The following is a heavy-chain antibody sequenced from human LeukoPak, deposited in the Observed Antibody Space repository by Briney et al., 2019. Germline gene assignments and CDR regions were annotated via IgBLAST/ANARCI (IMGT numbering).Heavy chain of an antibody. V-gene: IGHV3-30*02. CDR2: IRYDGDNK. J-gene: IGHJ4*02. D-gene: IGHD5-18*01. CDR1: GFTFSNYG. Sequence: GGSLRLSCAASGFTFSNYGMHWVRQAPGKGLEWVAYIRYDGDNKYYTDSVKGRFTISRDNAKTSLYLQMNTLRAEDTAVYYCARHLSGVTGYTYGRGIDYWGQGTLVTVSS. CDR3: ARHLSGVTGYTYGRGIDY.